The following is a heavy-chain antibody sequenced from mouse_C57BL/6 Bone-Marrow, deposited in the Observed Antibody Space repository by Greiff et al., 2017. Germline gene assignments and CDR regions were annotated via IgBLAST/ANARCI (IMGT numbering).Heavy chain of an antibody. CDR1: GYTFNSSW. J-gene: IGHJ2*01. CDR3: ARTYHYYCSSFYYFDY. D-gene: IGHD1-1*01. CDR2: INPNSGSH. Sequence: QVQLQQPGAELVKPGASVKLSCKASGYTFNSSWMHWVKQRPEQGLEWIGRINPNSGSHNYNEKFKSQVTMTVDKYYSTTYMQLSSLTSEDSAVYYCARTYHYYCSSFYYFDYWGQGTTLTVSS. V-gene: IGHV1-64*01.